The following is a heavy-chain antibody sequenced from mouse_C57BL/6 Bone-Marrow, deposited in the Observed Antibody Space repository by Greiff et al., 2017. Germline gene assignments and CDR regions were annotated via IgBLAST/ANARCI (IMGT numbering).Heavy chain of an antibody. D-gene: IGHD1-1*01. Sequence: EVQLQESGGDLVKPGGSLKLSCAASGFTFSSYGMSWVRQTPDKRLEWVATISSGGSYTYYPDSVKGRFTISRDNAKNTLYLQMSSLKSEDTAMYYCARHPLITTVVATPDYWGQGTTLTVSS. CDR1: GFTFSSYG. J-gene: IGHJ2*01. V-gene: IGHV5-6*01. CDR2: ISSGGSYT. CDR3: ARHPLITTVVATPDY.